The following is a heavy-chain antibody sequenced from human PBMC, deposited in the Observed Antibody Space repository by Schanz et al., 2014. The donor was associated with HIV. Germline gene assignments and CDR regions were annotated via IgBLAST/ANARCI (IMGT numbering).Heavy chain of an antibody. CDR3: ARGVPKTSTCPGGGDY. Sequence: QVQLVQSGAEVKKPGASVKVSCKASGYTISAYYMHWVRQVPGQGLEWIAWINPNSGGTKYGQKLEGRSTEPRDTSDSEGNVEVRGVGSAAPAFTHLARGVPKTSTCPGGGDYWGQGTLVTVSS. CDR1: GYTISAYY. D-gene: IGHD3-10*01. V-gene: IGHV1-2*02. J-gene: IGHJ4*02. CDR2: INPNSGGT.